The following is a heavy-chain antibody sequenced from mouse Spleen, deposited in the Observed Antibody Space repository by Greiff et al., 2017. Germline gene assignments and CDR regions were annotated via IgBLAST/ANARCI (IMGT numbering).Heavy chain of an antibody. V-gene: IGHV1-55*01. Sequence: QVQLQQPGAELVKPGASVKMSCKASGYTFTSYWITWVKQRPGQGLEWIGDIYPGSGSTYYNEKFKGKATLTVDKSSSTAYMLLSSLTSEDSAVYFCARSGLLRLGFAYWGQGTLVTVSA. CDR1: GYTFTSYW. J-gene: IGHJ3*01. CDR3: ARSGLLRLGFAY. D-gene: IGHD1-2*01. CDR2: IYPGSGST.